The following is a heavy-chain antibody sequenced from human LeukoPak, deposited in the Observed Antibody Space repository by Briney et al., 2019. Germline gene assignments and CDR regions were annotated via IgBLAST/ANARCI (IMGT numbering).Heavy chain of an antibody. Sequence: GASVKVPCKASGYTFSSYGISWVRQAPGQGLEWMGWISVYKGNTNYVQKLQGRVTMTTDISTSTAYMELRSLRSEDTAVYYCARGLVVTAPTNWGQGTLVTVSS. V-gene: IGHV1-18*01. CDR3: ARGLVVTAPTN. CDR1: GYTFSSYG. D-gene: IGHD2-21*02. J-gene: IGHJ4*02. CDR2: ISVYKGNT.